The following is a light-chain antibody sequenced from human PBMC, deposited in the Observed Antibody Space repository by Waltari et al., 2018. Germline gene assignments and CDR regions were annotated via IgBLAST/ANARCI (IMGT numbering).Light chain of an antibody. V-gene: IGLV2-14*03. CDR1: SSDVGGYNY. CDR3: SSYTSSSTLV. Sequence: QSALTQPASVSGSPGQSITISCTGTSSDVGGYNYVSWYQQHPGKAPILMIYDVSNRPSGVPNRFAGSKSGNTASLTSSGLQAEDEADYYCSSYTSSSTLVFGSGTKVTVL. CDR2: DVS. J-gene: IGLJ6*01.